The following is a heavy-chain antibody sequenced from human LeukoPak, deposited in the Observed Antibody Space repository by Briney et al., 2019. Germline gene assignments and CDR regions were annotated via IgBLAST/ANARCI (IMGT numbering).Heavy chain of an antibody. CDR2: IYTSGST. D-gene: IGHD2-2*02. J-gene: IGHJ5*02. CDR1: GGSISSGSYY. V-gene: IGHV4-61*02. Sequence: SETLSLTCTVSGGSISSGSYYWSWLRQPAGKGLEWIGRIYTSGSTNYNPSLKSRVTISVDTSKNQFSLKLTSVTAADTAVYYCARDHGSADIVVPNWFDPWGQGILVTVSS. CDR3: ARDHGSADIVVPNWFDP.